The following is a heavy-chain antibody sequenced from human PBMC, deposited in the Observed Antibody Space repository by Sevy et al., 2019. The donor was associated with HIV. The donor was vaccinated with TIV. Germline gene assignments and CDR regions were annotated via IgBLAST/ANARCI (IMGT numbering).Heavy chain of an antibody. CDR3: ARDRSSGSYYYYYYMDV. V-gene: IGHV1-18*04. Sequence: ASVKVSCKASGYTFTSYGISWVRQAPGQGLEWMGWISAYNGNTNYAQKLQGRVTMTTDTSTSTAYTELRSLRSDDTAVYYCARDRSSGSYYYYYYMDVWGKGTTVTVSS. D-gene: IGHD6-19*01. CDR1: GYTFTSYG. J-gene: IGHJ6*03. CDR2: ISAYNGNT.